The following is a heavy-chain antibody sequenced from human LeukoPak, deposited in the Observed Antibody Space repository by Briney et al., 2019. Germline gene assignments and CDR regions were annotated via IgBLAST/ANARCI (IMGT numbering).Heavy chain of an antibody. V-gene: IGHV3-15*01. CDR3: TTANYGDVVH. CDR2: IKSKTDVGTT. D-gene: IGHD4-17*01. J-gene: IGHJ4*02. Sequence: PGGSLRLSCAASGFTFSNAWMSWVRQAPGKGLEWVGRIKSKTDVGTTDYAAPVKGRFTISRDDSKNTLYLQMNSLNTEDTAVYYCTTANYGDVVHWGQGTLVTVSS. CDR1: GFTFSNAW.